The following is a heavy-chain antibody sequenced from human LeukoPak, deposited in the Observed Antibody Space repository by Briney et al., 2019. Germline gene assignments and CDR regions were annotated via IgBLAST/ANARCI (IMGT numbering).Heavy chain of an antibody. Sequence: AAVKVSCRASGYTFTGYYMHWVRQAPGQGLEWMGWINPNSGGTNYAQKFQGRVTMTRDTSISTAYMELSRLRSDDTAVYYCARGSRYPVSGPTDYWGQGTLVTVSS. CDR2: INPNSGGT. D-gene: IGHD3-16*02. V-gene: IGHV1-2*02. J-gene: IGHJ4*02. CDR3: ARGSRYPVSGPTDY. CDR1: GYTFTGYY.